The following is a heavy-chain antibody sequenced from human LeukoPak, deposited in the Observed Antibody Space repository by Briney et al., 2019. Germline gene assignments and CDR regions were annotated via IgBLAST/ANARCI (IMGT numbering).Heavy chain of an antibody. D-gene: IGHD3-10*01. CDR2: IYYSGST. Sequence: SETLSLTCTVSGGSISSYYWSWIRQPPGKGLEWIGYIYYSGSTNYNPSLKSRVTISVDTSKNQFSLKLSSVTAADTAVYYCARHADYYGSGPDYWGQGTLVTVSS. CDR1: GGSISSYY. V-gene: IGHV4-59*08. J-gene: IGHJ4*02. CDR3: ARHADYYGSGPDY.